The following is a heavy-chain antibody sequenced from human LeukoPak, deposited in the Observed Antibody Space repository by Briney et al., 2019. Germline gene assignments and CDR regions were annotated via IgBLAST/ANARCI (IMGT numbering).Heavy chain of an antibody. CDR1: GFTFSSYA. D-gene: IGHD6-13*01. V-gene: IGHV3-23*01. Sequence: GGSLRLSCAASGFTFSSYAMSRVRQAPGKGLEWVSAISGSGGSTYYADSVKGRFTISRDNSKNTLYLQMNSLRAEDTAVYYCAKGSGIAAAGRYYYYMDVWGKGTTVTVSS. J-gene: IGHJ6*03. CDR2: ISGSGGST. CDR3: AKGSGIAAAGRYYYYMDV.